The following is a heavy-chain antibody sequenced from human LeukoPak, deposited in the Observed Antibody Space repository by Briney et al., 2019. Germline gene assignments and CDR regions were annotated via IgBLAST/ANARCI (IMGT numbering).Heavy chain of an antibody. CDR3: ARDATSGIAAAGIDY. V-gene: IGHV4-61*02. J-gene: IGHJ4*02. CDR2: IYTSGST. Sequence: PSETLSLTCTVSGGSISSGSYYWRWIRQPAGKGLEWIGRIYTSGSTNYNPSLKSRVTISVDTSKNQFSLKLSSVTAADTAVYYCARDATSGIAAAGIDYWGQGTLVTVSS. D-gene: IGHD6-13*01. CDR1: GGSISSGSYY.